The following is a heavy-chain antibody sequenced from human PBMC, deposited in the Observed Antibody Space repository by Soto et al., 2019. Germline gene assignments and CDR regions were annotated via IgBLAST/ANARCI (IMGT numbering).Heavy chain of an antibody. Sequence: ASVKVSCKASGYTFSNYSIQWVRQAPGQRLEWLAWINSGNGDTKYSQDFQGRVTITRDTSASTAYMELSSLGSEDTAVYYCARGKRYFDLLSSFDYWGQGTLVTVSS. CDR2: INSGNGDT. D-gene: IGHD3-9*01. V-gene: IGHV1-3*01. CDR1: GYTFSNYS. J-gene: IGHJ4*02. CDR3: ARGKRYFDLLSSFDY.